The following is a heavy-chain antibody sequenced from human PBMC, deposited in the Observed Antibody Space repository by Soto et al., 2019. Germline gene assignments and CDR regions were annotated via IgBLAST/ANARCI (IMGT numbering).Heavy chain of an antibody. Sequence: GGSLRLSCVASGFTFSTYAMSWVRQAPGKGLEWVSALTPSGGETYYADSVKGRFTISRDNSVNALYLQMNSLRIEDTAVYYCAHPRGYGVFDAYDIWGQGTMVTVSS. CDR2: LTPSGGET. CDR3: AHPRGYGVFDAYDI. CDR1: GFTFSTYA. V-gene: IGHV3-23*01. D-gene: IGHD4-17*01. J-gene: IGHJ3*02.